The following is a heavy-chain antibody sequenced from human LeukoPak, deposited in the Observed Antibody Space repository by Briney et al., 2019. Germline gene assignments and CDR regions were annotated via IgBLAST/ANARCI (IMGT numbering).Heavy chain of an antibody. CDR2: IYYSGSS. Sequence: SSESLSLTCTVSGCSISSYFWSWIRQPPGKGLEWIGYIYYSGSSNYNPSLKSRVTISVDTSKNQLSLKLRSVTAADTAVYYCASQIGTGTSTFHFDLWGRGTLVTVSS. CDR3: ASQIGTGTSTFHFDL. J-gene: IGHJ2*01. D-gene: IGHD2-2*01. V-gene: IGHV4-59*01. CDR1: GCSISSYF.